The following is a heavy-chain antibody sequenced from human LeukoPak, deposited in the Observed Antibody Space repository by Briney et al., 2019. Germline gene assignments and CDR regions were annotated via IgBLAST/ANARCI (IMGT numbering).Heavy chain of an antibody. CDR1: GGSFSDYY. CDR2: INHSGST. Sequence: PSETLSLTCAVYGGSFSDYYWSWIRQPPGKGLEWIGEINHSGSTNYNPSLKSRVTISVDTSKNQFSLKLSSVTAADTAVYYCARGPGDGVWGQGTLVTVSS. V-gene: IGHV4-34*01. J-gene: IGHJ4*02. CDR3: ARGPGDGV. D-gene: IGHD3-10*01.